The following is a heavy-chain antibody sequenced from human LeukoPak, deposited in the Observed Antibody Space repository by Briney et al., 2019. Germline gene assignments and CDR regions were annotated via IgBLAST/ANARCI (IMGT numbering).Heavy chain of an antibody. J-gene: IGHJ4*02. CDR3: ARGEGDFDY. CDR1: GFTFSSYS. Sequence: WGSLRLSCAASGFTFSSYSMNWVRQAPGKGLEWVSSISSSSYIYYADSVKGRFTISRDNAKNSLYLQMNSLRAEDTAVHYCARGEGDFDYWGQGTLLTVSS. V-gene: IGHV3-21*01. CDR2: ISSSSYI.